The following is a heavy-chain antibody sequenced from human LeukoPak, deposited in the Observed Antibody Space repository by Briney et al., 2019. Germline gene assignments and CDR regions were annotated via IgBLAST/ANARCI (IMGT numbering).Heavy chain of an antibody. CDR2: IRYDGSNK. J-gene: IGHJ4*02. Sequence: GVSLRLCCAASGFTLSSYGMHWVRQARGKGLEWVAFIRYDGSNKYYADSVKGRFTISRDNSKNTLYLQMNSLRAEDTAVYYCAKDYYCSGGSCYFTSPMNFDYWGQGTLVTVSS. D-gene: IGHD2-15*01. CDR3: AKDYYCSGGSCYFTSPMNFDY. CDR1: GFTLSSYG. V-gene: IGHV3-30*02.